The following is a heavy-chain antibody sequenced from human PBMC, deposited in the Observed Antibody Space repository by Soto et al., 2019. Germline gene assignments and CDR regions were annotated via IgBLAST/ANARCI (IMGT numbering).Heavy chain of an antibody. V-gene: IGHV3-23*01. CDR2: ISGSGGST. Sequence: GGSLRLSCAASGFTFSSYAMSWVRQAPGKGLEWVSAISGSGGSTYYADSVKGRFTISRDNSKNTLYLQMNSLRAEDTAVYYCVKRGAGYCTNGVCYPGVFDYWGQGTLVTVSS. J-gene: IGHJ4*02. CDR3: VKRGAGYCTNGVCYPGVFDY. D-gene: IGHD2-8*01. CDR1: GFTFSSYA.